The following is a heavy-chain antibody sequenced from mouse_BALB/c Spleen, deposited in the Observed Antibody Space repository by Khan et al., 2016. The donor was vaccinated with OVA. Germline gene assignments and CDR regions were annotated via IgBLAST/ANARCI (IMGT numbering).Heavy chain of an antibody. V-gene: IGHV3-2*02. D-gene: IGHD1-2*01. Sequence: EVQLQESGPGLVKPSQSLSLICTVTGYSITSGYGWNWIRQFPGNKLEWMGYISYSGSTNYNPSLKSRISITRNTSKNQFFLQLNSVTTEDTATYYCARTARIKYWGQGTTLTVSS. CDR1: GYSITSGYG. CDR2: ISYSGST. J-gene: IGHJ2*01. CDR3: ARTARIKY.